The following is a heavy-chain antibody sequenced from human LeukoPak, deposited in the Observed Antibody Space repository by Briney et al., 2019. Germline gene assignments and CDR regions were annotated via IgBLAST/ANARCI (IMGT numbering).Heavy chain of an antibody. D-gene: IGHD6-25*01. CDR2: INHSGST. J-gene: IGHJ6*02. Sequence: SETLSLTCAVYGGSFSGYYWSWIRQPPGKGLEWIGEINHSGSTNYNPSLKSRVTISVDTSKNQFSLKLSSVTAADTAVYYCARGEQRLDTYSYYYYGMDVWGQGTTVTDSS. CDR3: ARGEQRLDTYSYYYYGMDV. V-gene: IGHV4-34*01. CDR1: GGSFSGYY.